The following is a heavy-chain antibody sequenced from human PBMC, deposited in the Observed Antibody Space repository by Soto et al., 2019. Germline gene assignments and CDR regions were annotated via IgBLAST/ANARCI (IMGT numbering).Heavy chain of an antibody. CDR1: GFTFSTYA. V-gene: IGHV3-23*01. Sequence: EVQLLESGGVLVQPGGSLRLSCAASGFTFSTYAMTWVRQAPGKVLEWVSSISGSGGRTYYADSVKGRFTISRDNSKNTLYLQTNSLRAEDTAVYYCAKAGDYHGSESYFPLDYWGQGTLVPVSS. J-gene: IGHJ4*02. CDR2: ISGSGGRT. CDR3: AKAGDYHGSESYFPLDY. D-gene: IGHD3-10*01.